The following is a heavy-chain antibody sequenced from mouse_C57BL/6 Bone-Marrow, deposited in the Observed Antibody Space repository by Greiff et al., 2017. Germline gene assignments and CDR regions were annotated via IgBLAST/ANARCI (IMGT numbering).Heavy chain of an antibody. CDR2: IDPSNSET. CDR3: ARERYIDV. J-gene: IGHJ1*03. CDR1: GFTFTSYW. V-gene: IGHV1-52*01. Sequence: QVQLQQPGAELVRPGSSVKLSCKASGFTFTSYWMHWVKQRPIQGLEWIGNIDPSNSETHYNQKFKDKATLTVDKYSSTAYMQLSSLTSEDTAVYYGARERYIDVWGTGTTVTVSS.